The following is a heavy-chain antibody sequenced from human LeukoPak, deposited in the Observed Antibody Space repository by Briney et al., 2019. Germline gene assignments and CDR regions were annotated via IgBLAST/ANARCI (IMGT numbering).Heavy chain of an antibody. CDR3: ARGEAYYYDTHNWFDP. V-gene: IGHV4-31*03. CDR1: GGSISSGGYY. J-gene: IGHJ5*02. D-gene: IGHD3-22*01. CDR2: IYYSGST. Sequence: SETLSLTCTVSGGSISSGGYYWSWIRQHPGKGLEWIGYIYYSGSTYYNPSLKSRVTISVDTSKNQFSLKLSSVTAADTAVYYCARGEAYYYDTHNWFDPWGQGTLVTVSS.